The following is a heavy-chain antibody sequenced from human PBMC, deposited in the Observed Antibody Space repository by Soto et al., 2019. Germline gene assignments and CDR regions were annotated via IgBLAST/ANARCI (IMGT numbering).Heavy chain of an antibody. CDR1: GFTFSSYA. J-gene: IGHJ5*02. V-gene: IGHV3-48*02. CDR2: ISSSRSNI. CDR3: ARDPRDYPAPYNWFDP. D-gene: IGHD4-17*01. Sequence: GGSLRLSCAASGFTFSSYAMHWVRQAPGKGLEWVSYISSSRSNIYYTDSVKGRFFISRDNAKNTLYLQMNSLRDEDTAVYYCARDPRDYPAPYNWFDPWGQGTLVTVSS.